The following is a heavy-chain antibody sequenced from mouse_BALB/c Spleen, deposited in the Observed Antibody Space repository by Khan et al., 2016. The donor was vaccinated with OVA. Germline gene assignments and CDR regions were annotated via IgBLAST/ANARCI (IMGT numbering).Heavy chain of an antibody. V-gene: IGHV3-2*02. CDR3: ARSLYYCYGYAVDY. Sequence: EVQLQESGPGLVKPSQSLSLTCTVTGYSITSDYAWNWIRQFPGNTLEWVGYISSTGSTSSNPSLQSRISITRDTSKNQFFLQLRSVTSEDTATYYCARSLYYCYGYAVDYWGRGTSVTVSS. CDR2: ISSTGST. J-gene: IGHJ4*01. D-gene: IGHD2-2*01. CDR1: GYSITSDYA.